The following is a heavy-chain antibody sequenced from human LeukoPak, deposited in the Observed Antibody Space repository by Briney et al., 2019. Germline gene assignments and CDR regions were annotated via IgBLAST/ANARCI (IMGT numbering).Heavy chain of an antibody. J-gene: IGHJ4*02. V-gene: IGHV4-4*07. CDR2: IYTSGST. Sequence: SETLSLTCTVSGGSISSYYWNWIRQPAGKALEWIGRIYTSGSTNYNPSLKSRVTMSVDTSKNQFSLKLSSVTAADTAVYYCAREPPLYGDYDLPLYYFDYWGQGTLVTVSS. D-gene: IGHD4-17*01. CDR1: GGSISSYY. CDR3: AREPPLYGDYDLPLYYFDY.